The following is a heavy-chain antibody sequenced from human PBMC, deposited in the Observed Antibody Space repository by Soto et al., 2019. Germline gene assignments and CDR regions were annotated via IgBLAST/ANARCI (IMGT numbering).Heavy chain of an antibody. J-gene: IGHJ6*02. D-gene: IGHD3-10*01. Sequence: KTSETLSLTCAVYGGSFSGYYWSWIRQPPGKGLEWIGEINHSGSTNYNPSLKSRVTISVDTSKNQFSLKLSSVTAADTAVYYCARGRKRVRGATRDYYYGMDVWGQGTTVTVSS. V-gene: IGHV4-34*01. CDR3: ARGRKRVRGATRDYYYGMDV. CDR1: GGSFSGYY. CDR2: INHSGST.